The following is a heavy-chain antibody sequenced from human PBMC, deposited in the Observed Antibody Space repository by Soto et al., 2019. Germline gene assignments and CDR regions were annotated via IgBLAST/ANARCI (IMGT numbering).Heavy chain of an antibody. CDR3: ARDPGDCTNGVCTWFDP. J-gene: IGHJ5*02. CDR2: IYYSGST. Sequence: SETLSLTCTVSGGSISSYYWSWIRQPPGKGLEWIGYIYYSGSTNYNPSLKSRVTISVDTSKNQFSLKLSSVTAADTAVYYCARDPGDCTNGVCTWFDPWGQGTLVTVS. D-gene: IGHD2-8*01. V-gene: IGHV4-59*01. CDR1: GGSISSYY.